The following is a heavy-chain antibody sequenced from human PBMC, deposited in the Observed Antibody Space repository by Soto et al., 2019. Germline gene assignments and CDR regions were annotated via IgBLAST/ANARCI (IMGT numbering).Heavy chain of an antibody. CDR2: INSDGSST. Sequence: EVQLVESGGGLVQPGGSLRVSCAALGFPFSSYWLHWVGQAPGKGLVWVSRINSDGSSTSYADSVKGRFTISRDNAKNTLYLQMNSLRAEDTAIYYCARRGAVAGLHYWGQGTLVTVSS. V-gene: IGHV3-74*01. J-gene: IGHJ4*02. CDR3: ARRGAVAGLHY. CDR1: GFPFSSYW. D-gene: IGHD6-19*01.